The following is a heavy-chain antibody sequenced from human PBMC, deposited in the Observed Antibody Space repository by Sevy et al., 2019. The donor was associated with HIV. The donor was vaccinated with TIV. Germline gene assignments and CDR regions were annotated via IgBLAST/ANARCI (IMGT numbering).Heavy chain of an antibody. CDR2: INWNGVGT. Sequence: GGSLRLSCAASGLNFDDYGMSWVRQAPGKGLEWVSAINWNGVGTSYADSVKGRFPISRDNAKNSLYVQMNSLRAEDTALYYCARERSCGGDCYYFDYWGQGTLVTVSS. J-gene: IGHJ4*02. D-gene: IGHD2-21*02. V-gene: IGHV3-20*04. CDR1: GLNFDDYG. CDR3: ARERSCGGDCYYFDY.